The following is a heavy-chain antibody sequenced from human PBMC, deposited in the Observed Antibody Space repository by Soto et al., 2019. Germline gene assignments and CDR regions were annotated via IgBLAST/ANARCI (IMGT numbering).Heavy chain of an antibody. Sequence: ASVNVSCKASGGTFSSHAISWVRQAPGRGLEWMGGIIPVFGTTNYAQNFRARVTIPADESTSTAYMELSSLTSEDTAVYYCARAGRNITRKRYSSHARGPPYSYWYFDLWGRGTLVTVSS. V-gene: IGHV1-69*13. CDR2: IIPVFGTT. CDR3: ARAGRNITRKRYSSHARGPPYSYWYFDL. CDR1: GGTFSSHA. D-gene: IGHD6-13*01. J-gene: IGHJ2*01.